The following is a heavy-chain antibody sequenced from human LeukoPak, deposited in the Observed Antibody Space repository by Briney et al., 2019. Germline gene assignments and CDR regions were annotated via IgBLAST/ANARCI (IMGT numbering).Heavy chain of an antibody. D-gene: IGHD6-19*01. Sequence: PGGSLRLSCVVSGFTFSSYSMSWVRQAPGKGLEWVSSISASSNFISYADSVKGRFTISRDNAKKSLYLQMNSVRAEDTAVYYCARDPGYSSGWFDYWGQGALVTVPT. CDR1: GFTFSSYS. V-gene: IGHV3-21*01. J-gene: IGHJ4*02. CDR3: ARDPGYSSGWFDY. CDR2: ISASSNFI.